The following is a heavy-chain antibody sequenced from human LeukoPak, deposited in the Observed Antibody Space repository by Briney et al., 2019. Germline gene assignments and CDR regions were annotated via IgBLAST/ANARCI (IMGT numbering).Heavy chain of an antibody. CDR2: IWSDATNQ. Sequence: GTSLRLSCDALSFTVGHFAPLCVRQAPGKGLEWVAVIWSDATNQYYADSVKGRFTISRDNFRKMVSLHMDSLRAEDTAVYDCTKDSQRGFDYSISLEHWGQGSLVTVSS. CDR1: SFTVGHFA. CDR3: TKDSQRGFDYSISLEH. D-gene: IGHD4-11*01. V-gene: IGHV3-33*03. J-gene: IGHJ4*02.